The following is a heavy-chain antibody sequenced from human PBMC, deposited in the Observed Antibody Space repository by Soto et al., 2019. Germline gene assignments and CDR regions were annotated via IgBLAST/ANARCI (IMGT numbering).Heavy chain of an antibody. CDR1: GFIFSTYA. Sequence: GGSLRLSCSASGFIFSTYAMNWVRQAPGKGLEWVSAISNSGDSTFYAESVRGRFTISRDNSINTLYLQMSSLRTEDTAVYYCAHPRGYGVFDAVDIWGQGTLVTVSS. CDR2: ISNSGDST. J-gene: IGHJ3*02. CDR3: AHPRGYGVFDAVDI. V-gene: IGHV3-23*01. D-gene: IGHD1-1*01.